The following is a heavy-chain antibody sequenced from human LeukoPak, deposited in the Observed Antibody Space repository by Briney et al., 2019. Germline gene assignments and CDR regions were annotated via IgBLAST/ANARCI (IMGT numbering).Heavy chain of an antibody. V-gene: IGHV3-23*01. D-gene: IGHD3-9*01. CDR2: ISGSGGST. CDR3: AKVDYDILTGNDAFDI. Sequence: GGSLRLSCAASGFTFSSYAMSWVRQAPGKGLEWVSAISGSGGSTYYADSVKGRFTISRDNSKNTLYLQMNSLRAEDTAVYYCAKVDYDILTGNDAFDIWGQGTMVTVSS. CDR1: GFTFSSYA. J-gene: IGHJ3*02.